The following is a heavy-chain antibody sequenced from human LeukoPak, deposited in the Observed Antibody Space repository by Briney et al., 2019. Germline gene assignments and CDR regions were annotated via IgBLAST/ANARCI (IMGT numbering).Heavy chain of an antibody. V-gene: IGHV3-9*01. D-gene: IGHD6-19*01. CDR3: AKGGLRYSSGWYYFDY. CDR2: ISWNSGSI. CDR1: GFTFGDYA. Sequence: PGGSLRLSCAASGFTFGDYAMHWVRQAPGKGLEWVSGISWNSGSIGYADSVKGRFTISRDNAKNSLYLQMSSLRAEDTALYYCAKGGLRYSSGWYYFDYWGQGTLVTVSS. J-gene: IGHJ4*02.